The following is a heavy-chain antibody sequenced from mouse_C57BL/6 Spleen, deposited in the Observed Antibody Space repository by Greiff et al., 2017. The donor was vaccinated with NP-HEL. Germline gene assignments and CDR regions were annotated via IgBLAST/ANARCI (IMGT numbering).Heavy chain of an antibody. J-gene: IGHJ4*01. V-gene: IGHV1-19*01. CDR1: GYTFTDYY. Sequence: VQLQQSGPVLVKPGASVKMSCKASGYTFTDYYMNWVKQSHGKSLEWIGVINPYNGGTSYNQKFKGKATLTVDKSSSTAYMELNSLTSEDSAVYYCVSYYYGSSHYYAMDYWGQGTSVTVSS. CDR3: VSYYYGSSHYYAMDY. CDR2: INPYNGGT. D-gene: IGHD1-1*01.